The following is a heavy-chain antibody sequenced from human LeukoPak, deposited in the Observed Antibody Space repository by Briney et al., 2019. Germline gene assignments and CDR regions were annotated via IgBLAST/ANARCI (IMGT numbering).Heavy chain of an antibody. CDR2: IHTSGST. D-gene: IGHD6-19*01. CDR1: GGSISNYH. J-gene: IGHJ4*02. CDR3: ARRHISSGWSFDY. V-gene: IGHV4-4*07. Sequence: PSETLSLTRTVSGGSISNYHWSWIRQPAGKGLEWIGQIHTSGSTNYNPPLKSRVTVSIDTPENQLSLTIRSVTAADTAIYYCARRHISSGWSFDYRGQGTLVTVSS.